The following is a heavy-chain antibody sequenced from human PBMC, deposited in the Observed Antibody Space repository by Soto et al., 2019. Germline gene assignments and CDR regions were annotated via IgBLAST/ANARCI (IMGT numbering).Heavy chain of an antibody. Sequence: ASVKVSCKASGYTFTSYGISWVRQAPGQGLEWMGWISAYNGNTNYAQKLQGRVTMTTDTSTSTAYMELRSLRSDDTAVYYCARDRTMYYDILTGYYKPPLDYWRQGTLVTVSS. CDR2: ISAYNGNT. D-gene: IGHD3-9*01. V-gene: IGHV1-18*01. CDR1: GYTFTSYG. J-gene: IGHJ4*02. CDR3: ARDRTMYYDILTGYYKPPLDY.